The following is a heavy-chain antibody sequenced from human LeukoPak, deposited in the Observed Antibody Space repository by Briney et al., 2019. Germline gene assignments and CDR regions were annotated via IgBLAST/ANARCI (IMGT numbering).Heavy chain of an antibody. V-gene: IGHV2-5*02. D-gene: IGHD3-3*01. CDR2: IYWDGDK. CDR1: GLSFSTNAVG. J-gene: IGHJ5*02. Sequence: SGPTLVKPTQTLTLTCTFSGLSFSTNAVGVGWIRQPPGKTLEWLALIYWDGDKRYSPSLKSRLTITKDTSKNLVVLTMTNMDPVDTATYYCAHRRRGGITIFGVVLGVDGRFDTRGQGTLVTVSS. CDR3: AHRRRGGITIFGVVLGVDGRFDT.